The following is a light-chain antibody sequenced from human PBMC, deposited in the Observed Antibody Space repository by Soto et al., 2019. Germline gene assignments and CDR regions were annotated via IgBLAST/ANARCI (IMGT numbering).Light chain of an antibody. CDR2: GAS. J-gene: IGKJ4*01. CDR1: QSVXSSY. V-gene: IGKV3-20*01. Sequence: EIXLTXXXXXLSXXPGEXATLSCRASQSVXSSYLAWYQQKPGQAPRLLIYGASSRATGIPDRXXXXXXXXXXXXTISRLEPEDFAVYYCQQYGSSPLTFGGGTKVXXK. CDR3: QQYGSSPLT.